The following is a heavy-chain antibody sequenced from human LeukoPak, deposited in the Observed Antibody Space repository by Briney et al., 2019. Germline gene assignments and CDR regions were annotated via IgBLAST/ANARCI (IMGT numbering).Heavy chain of an antibody. CDR3: ARGHGYSGYDLDY. CDR1: GYSISSGYF. D-gene: IGHD5-12*01. J-gene: IGHJ4*02. V-gene: IGHV4-38-2*02. CDR2: IYHGGST. Sequence: PSETLSLTCTVSGYSISSGYFWGWIRQPPGKGLEWIGSIYHGGSTFYNPSLKSRVTISVDTSKNQFSLKLSSVTAADTAVYYCARGHGYSGYDLDYWGQGTLVTVSS.